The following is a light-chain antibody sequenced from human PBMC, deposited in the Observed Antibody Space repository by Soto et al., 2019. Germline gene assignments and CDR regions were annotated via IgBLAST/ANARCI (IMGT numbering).Light chain of an antibody. CDR1: QSVSSSY. Sequence: EIVLTQSPGTLSLSPGERATLSCRAIQSVSSSYLAWYQQKPGQAPRLLFYGASTRATGIPARFSGSGSGTEFTLTISSLQSEDFAVYYCQQYNNWPPWTFGQGTKVDIK. V-gene: IGKV3-15*01. CDR2: GAS. J-gene: IGKJ1*01. CDR3: QQYNNWPPWT.